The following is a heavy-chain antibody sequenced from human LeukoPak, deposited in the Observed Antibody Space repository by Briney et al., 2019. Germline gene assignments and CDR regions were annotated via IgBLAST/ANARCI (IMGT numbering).Heavy chain of an antibody. Sequence: GGSLRLSCAASGFTFSNYDMHWVRQGTGKGLEWVSAISTAGDTHYPGSVKGRFTISRENAKNSLYLQMNNLRVGDTAVYYCAREKVGFGSWFDSWGQGTLVAVSS. CDR2: ISTAGDT. CDR3: AREKVGFGSWFDS. V-gene: IGHV3-13*01. D-gene: IGHD3-10*01. CDR1: GFTFSNYD. J-gene: IGHJ5*01.